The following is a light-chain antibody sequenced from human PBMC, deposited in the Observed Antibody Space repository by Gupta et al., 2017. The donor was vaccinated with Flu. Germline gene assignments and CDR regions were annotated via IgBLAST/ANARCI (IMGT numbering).Light chain of an antibody. CDR3: QQEGSSPKT. J-gene: IGKJ1*01. CDR1: RSVSSSS. Sequence: EIVLTQSPGTLSLSPGERATLSCRASRSVSSSSLAWYQQKPGQAPRLLIYAASSRATDIPDRFSGSESETDFTLSISRLEPEDFAVYYCQQEGSSPKTFGQGTKVEIK. V-gene: IGKV3-20*01. CDR2: AAS.